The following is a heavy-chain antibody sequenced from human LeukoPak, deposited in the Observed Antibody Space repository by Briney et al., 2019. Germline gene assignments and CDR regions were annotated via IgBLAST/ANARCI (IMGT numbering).Heavy chain of an antibody. J-gene: IGHJ4*02. CDR3: ARAYRSHNSDYYNFDY. Sequence: GESLKISCKGSGYSFTNYWIGWVRQMPGKGLEWMGIIYAGDSDTRYSPSFQGQVTISADKSISTAYLQWISLKASDTAIYYCARAYRSHNSDYYNFDYWGQGTLVTVSS. CDR1: GYSFTNYW. CDR2: IYAGDSDT. V-gene: IGHV5-51*01. D-gene: IGHD2-21*02.